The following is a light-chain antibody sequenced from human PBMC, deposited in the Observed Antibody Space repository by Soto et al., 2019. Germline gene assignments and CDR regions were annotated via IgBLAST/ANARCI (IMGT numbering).Light chain of an antibody. CDR3: QQYNNWPFT. J-gene: IGKJ3*01. Sequence: EIAMTQSPATLSVSPGERATLSCRASESVSSNLAWYQQKPGQAPRLLIYGASTRATGIPARFSGSGSGTEFTFTISSLQSEDFAVYYCQQYNNWPFTFGCGTKVDIK. CDR2: GAS. V-gene: IGKV3-15*01. CDR1: ESVSSN.